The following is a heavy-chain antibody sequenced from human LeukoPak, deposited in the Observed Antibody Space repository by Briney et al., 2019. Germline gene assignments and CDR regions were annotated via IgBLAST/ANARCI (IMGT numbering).Heavy chain of an antibody. CDR1: GFTFSSYA. D-gene: IGHD1-26*01. J-gene: IGHJ4*02. CDR3: AKWPEGATPKFHH. V-gene: IGHV3-23*01. Sequence: AGGSLRLSCAASGFTFSSYAMSWVRQAPGKGLEAPGKGLEWVSTISAGGHATYYPDSVRGRFTISRDNSKSTLHLQMDSLRAEDSALYYCAKWPEGATPKFHHWGQGTLVTVSS. CDR2: ISAGGHAT.